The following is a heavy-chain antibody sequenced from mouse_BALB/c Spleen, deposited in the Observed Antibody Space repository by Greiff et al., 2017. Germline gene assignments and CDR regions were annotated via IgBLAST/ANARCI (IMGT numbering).Heavy chain of an antibody. CDR3: ARGYYGSSYVGYAMDY. J-gene: IGHJ4*01. D-gene: IGHD1-1*01. CDR1: GFSLTSYG. CDR2: IWAGGST. V-gene: IGHV2-9*02. Sequence: VQLIESGPGLVAPSQSLSITCTVSGFSLTSYGVHWVRQPPGKGLEWLGVIWAGGSTNYNSALMSRLSISKDNSKSQVFLKMNSLQTDDTAMYYCARGYYGSSYVGYAMDYWGQGTSVTVAS.